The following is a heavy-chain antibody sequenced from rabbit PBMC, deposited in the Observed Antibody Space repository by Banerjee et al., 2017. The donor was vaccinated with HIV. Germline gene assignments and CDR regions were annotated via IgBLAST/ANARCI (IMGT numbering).Heavy chain of an antibody. Sequence: EESGGDLVKPEGSLTLTCTASGLDFSSSYWICWVRQAPGKGLEWIACIYAGSGGTYYASWAKGRFTISKTSSTTVTLQMTSLTAADMATYFCARDGSGWGANFNLWGPGTLVTVS. V-gene: IGHV1S45*01. D-gene: IGHD4-1*01. CDR2: IYAGSGGT. CDR3: ARDGSGWGANFNL. J-gene: IGHJ4*01. CDR1: GLDFSSSYW.